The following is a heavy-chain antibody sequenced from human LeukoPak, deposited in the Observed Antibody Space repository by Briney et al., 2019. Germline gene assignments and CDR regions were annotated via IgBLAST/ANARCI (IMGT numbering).Heavy chain of an antibody. CDR3: ARGYCSGGSCYAGSFDY. Sequence: RRSLRLSCAASGFTFSSYAMHWVRQAPGKGLEWVAVISYDGSNKYYADSVKGRFTISRDNSKNTLYLQMNSLRAEDTAVYYCARGYCSGGSCYAGSFDYGGRETVVTVSS. D-gene: IGHD2-15*01. J-gene: IGHJ4*02. CDR1: GFTFSSYA. V-gene: IGHV3-30-3*01. CDR2: ISYDGSNK.